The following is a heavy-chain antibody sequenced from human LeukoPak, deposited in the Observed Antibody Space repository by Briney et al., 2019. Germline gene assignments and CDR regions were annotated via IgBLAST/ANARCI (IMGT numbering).Heavy chain of an antibody. CDR1: GYNFDNYW. CDR3: AREQQLVLFDY. CDR2: IFPGDSNT. V-gene: IGHV5-51*01. Sequence: GESLKISCKGSGYNFDNYWIAWVRQMPGKGLEWMGIIFPGDSNTRYSPSFQGQVTISADKSINTAYLQWSSLKASATAIYYCAREQQLVLFDYWGQGALVTVSS. D-gene: IGHD1-1*01. J-gene: IGHJ4*02.